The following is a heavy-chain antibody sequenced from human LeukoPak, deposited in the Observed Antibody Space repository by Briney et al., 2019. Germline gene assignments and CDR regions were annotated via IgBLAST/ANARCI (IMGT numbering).Heavy chain of an antibody. CDR1: GFTFSSYS. V-gene: IGHV3-21*01. CDR3: ARDPRGYSGYDNYYYYMDV. Sequence: RGSLRLSCAASGFTFSSYSMNWVRQAPGKGLEWVSSISSSSSYIYYVDSVKGRFTISRDNAKNSLYLQMNSLRAEDTTVYYCARDPRGYSGYDNYYYYMDVWGKGTTVTVSS. J-gene: IGHJ6*03. CDR2: ISSSSSYI. D-gene: IGHD5-12*01.